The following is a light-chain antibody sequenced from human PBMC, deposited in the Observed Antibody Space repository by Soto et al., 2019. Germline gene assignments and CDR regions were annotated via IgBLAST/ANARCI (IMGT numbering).Light chain of an antibody. CDR3: AARDDSLNGPGVV. J-gene: IGLJ2*01. CDR2: SNN. V-gene: IGLV1-44*01. CDR1: SSNIGSNT. Sequence: QSVLTQPPSASGTPGQRVTISCSGSSSNIGSNTVNWYQHLPGTAPKLLIYSNNQRPSGVPDRFSGSKSGTSASLAISGLQSEDEADYYRAARDDSLNGPGVVFGGGTKLTVL.